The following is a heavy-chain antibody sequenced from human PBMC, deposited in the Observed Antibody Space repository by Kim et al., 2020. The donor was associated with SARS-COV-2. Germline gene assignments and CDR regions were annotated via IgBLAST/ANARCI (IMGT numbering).Heavy chain of an antibody. CDR1: GGSISSYY. Sequence: SETLSLTCTVSGGSISSYYWSWIRQPPGKGLEWIGYIYYSGSNYNPSLKSRVTISVDTSKNQFSLKLSSVTAADTAVYYCARDLYVGYGMDVWGQGTTVTVSS. V-gene: IGHV4-59*01. CDR3: ARDLYVGYGMDV. D-gene: IGHD1-26*01. CDR2: IYYSGS. J-gene: IGHJ6*02.